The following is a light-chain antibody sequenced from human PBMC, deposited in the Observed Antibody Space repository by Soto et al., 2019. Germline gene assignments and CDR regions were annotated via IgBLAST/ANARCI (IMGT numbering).Light chain of an antibody. CDR2: GAS. CDR1: QSVSSRN. Sequence: EILLTQSPGTLSLSPGERATLSCRASQSVSSRNLAWYQQKPGQAPRLLIYGASSRATGIPDRFSGSGSGTDFTLTISRLEPEDFAVYYCQQYDSSSLFGQGTRLEIK. J-gene: IGKJ5*01. CDR3: QQYDSSSL. V-gene: IGKV3-20*01.